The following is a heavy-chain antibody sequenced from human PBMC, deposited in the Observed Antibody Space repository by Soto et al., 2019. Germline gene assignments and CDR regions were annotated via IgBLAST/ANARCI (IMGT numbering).Heavy chain of an antibody. CDR3: ARDRLQLVNYYYYGMDV. Sequence: PSETLSLTCAAYGGSFSCYYWSWIRQPPGKGLEWIGEINHSGSTNYNPSLKSRVTISVDTSKNQFSLKLSSVTAADTAVYYCARDRLQLVNYYYYGMDVWGQGTTVTVSS. J-gene: IGHJ6*02. V-gene: IGHV4-34*01. D-gene: IGHD6-6*01. CDR1: GGSFSCYY. CDR2: INHSGST.